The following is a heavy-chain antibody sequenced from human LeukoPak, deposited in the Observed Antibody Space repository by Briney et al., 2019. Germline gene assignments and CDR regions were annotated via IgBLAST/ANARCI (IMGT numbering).Heavy chain of an antibody. D-gene: IGHD2-15*01. CDR3: ARDDVSDGSRGFDS. CDR2: IYYSGST. J-gene: IGHJ4*02. CDR1: GGSISRGGYY. V-gene: IGHV4-31*03. Sequence: TLSLTCTVSGGSISRGGYYWSWIRQHPGKSLVWLGYIYYSGSTYYNPSLKSRVTISVDTSKNQFSLKLSSMTAADTAVYYCARDDVSDGSRGFDSWSQGTLVTVSS.